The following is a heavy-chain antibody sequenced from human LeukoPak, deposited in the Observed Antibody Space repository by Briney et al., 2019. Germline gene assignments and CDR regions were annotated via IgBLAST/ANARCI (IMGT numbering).Heavy chain of an antibody. CDR2: IRYDGSNK. CDR3: AKGSYRYYYYYMDV. V-gene: IGHV3-30*02. J-gene: IGHJ6*03. Sequence: GGSLRLSCAASGFTFSSYGMHWVRQAPGKGLEWVAFIRYDGSNKYYADSVKGRFTISRDNSKNRLYLQMNSLRAEDTAVYYCAKGSYRYYYYYMDVWGKGTTVTISS. D-gene: IGHD3-10*01. CDR1: GFTFSSYG.